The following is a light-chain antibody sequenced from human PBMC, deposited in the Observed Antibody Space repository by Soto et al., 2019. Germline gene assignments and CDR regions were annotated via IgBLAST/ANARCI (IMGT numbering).Light chain of an antibody. CDR2: DVS. CDR3: SSYTSSSTLV. Sequence: QSALTQPASVSGSPGQSITISCTGSNSDLGGYNYVSWYQQHPGKAPKLMIYDVSNRPSGVSNRFSGSKSGNAASLTISGLQAEDEADYYCSSYTSSSTLVFGGGTKLTVL. V-gene: IGLV2-14*01. J-gene: IGLJ2*01. CDR1: NSDLGGYNY.